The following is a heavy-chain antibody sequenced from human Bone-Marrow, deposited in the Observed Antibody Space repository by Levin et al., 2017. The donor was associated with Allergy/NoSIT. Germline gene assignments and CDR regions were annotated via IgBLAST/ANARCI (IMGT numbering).Heavy chain of an antibody. J-gene: IGHJ6*02. CDR1: GFTFSGSA. CDR3: RGIYYGSVIGDNGMDV. CDR2: IRSKANSYAT. Sequence: LSLTCAASGFTFSGSAMHWVRQASGKGLEWVGRIRSKANSYATAYAASVKGRFTISRDDSKNTAYLQMNSLKTEDTAVYYCRGIYYGSVIGDNGMDVWGQGTTVTVSS. D-gene: IGHD3-10*01. V-gene: IGHV3-73*01.